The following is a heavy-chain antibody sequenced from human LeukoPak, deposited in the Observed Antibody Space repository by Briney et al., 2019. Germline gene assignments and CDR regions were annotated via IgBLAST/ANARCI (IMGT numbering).Heavy chain of an antibody. CDR2: IYYSGST. Sequence: SETLSLTCTVSGCSISSYYWSWIRQPPGKGLEWIGYIYYSGSTNYNPSLKSRVTISVDTSKNQFSLKLSSATAADTAVYYCARRYCSGGSCYSSLDYWGQGSLVTVSS. D-gene: IGHD2-15*01. CDR3: ARRYCSGGSCYSSLDY. CDR1: GCSISSYY. V-gene: IGHV4-59*08. J-gene: IGHJ4*02.